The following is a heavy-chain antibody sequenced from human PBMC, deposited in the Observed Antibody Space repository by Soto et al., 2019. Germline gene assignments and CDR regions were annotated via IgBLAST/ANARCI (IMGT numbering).Heavy chain of an antibody. CDR2: IFTTGTT. D-gene: IGHD5-18*01. J-gene: IGHJ4*02. V-gene: IGHV3-53*01. CDR1: GFAVSSFY. CDR3: ARERYSYGFDY. Sequence: EVQLVESGGELIQPGGSLRLSCAASGFAVSSFYMNWVRQAPGKGLEWVSVIFTTGTTYYADSVKGRFTISRDDSKNILYLQMNSLRAEDTAVYYCARERYSYGFDYWGQGTVVTVSS.